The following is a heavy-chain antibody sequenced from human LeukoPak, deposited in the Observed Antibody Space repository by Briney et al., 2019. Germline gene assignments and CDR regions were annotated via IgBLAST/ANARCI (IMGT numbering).Heavy chain of an antibody. Sequence: ETLSLTCAVYGGSFSGYYWSWIRQPPGKGLEWVARINGDGIAINYADSVKGRFTISRDNAKDTVYLQMHSLRVEDTAVFYCARGGSPFYWGRGTPVTVSS. CDR2: INGDGIAI. CDR1: GGSFSGYY. D-gene: IGHD3-10*01. V-gene: IGHV3-74*01. J-gene: IGHJ4*02. CDR3: ARGGSPFY.